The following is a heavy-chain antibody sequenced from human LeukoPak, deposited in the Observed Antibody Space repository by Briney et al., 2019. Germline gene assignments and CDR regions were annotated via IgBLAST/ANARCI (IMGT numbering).Heavy chain of an antibody. CDR1: GGSISSYY. Sequence: SETLSLTCTVSGGSISSYYWSWIRQPPGKGLEWIGYIHYSGGITYYNPSLKSRVTISVDTSKNQFSLSLSSVTAADTAVYYCARGSYGYDWYFDLWGRGTLVTVSS. CDR3: ARGSYGYDWYFDL. D-gene: IGHD5-18*01. J-gene: IGHJ2*01. V-gene: IGHV4-59*08. CDR2: IHYSGGIT.